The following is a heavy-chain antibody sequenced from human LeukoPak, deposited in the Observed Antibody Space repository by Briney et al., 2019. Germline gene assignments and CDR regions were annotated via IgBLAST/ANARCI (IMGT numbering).Heavy chain of an antibody. CDR3: ARDSRVAADY. Sequence: GASVKVSCKASGYTFTGYYVHWVRQAPGQGLEWMGRTDPNTGGTNYAQKFQGRVTVTRDTSISTAYMELSRLRSDDTAVYYCARDSRVAADYWGQGTLVSVSS. V-gene: IGHV1-2*06. CDR2: TDPNTGGT. J-gene: IGHJ4*02. D-gene: IGHD6-19*01. CDR1: GYTFTGYY.